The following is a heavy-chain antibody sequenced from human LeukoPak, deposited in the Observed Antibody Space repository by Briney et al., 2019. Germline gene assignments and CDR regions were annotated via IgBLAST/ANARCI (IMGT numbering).Heavy chain of an antibody. CDR2: IYYIGST. V-gene: IGHV4-59*01. J-gene: IGHJ6*02. CDR3: ARDVRPYGMDV. CDR1: GGSISSYY. Sequence: PSETLSLTCTVSGGSISSYYWSWIRQPPGKGLEWIGYIYYIGSTNYNPSLKSRVAISVDTSKTQFSLRLSSVTAADTAVYYCARDVRPYGMDVWGQGTTVTVS. D-gene: IGHD1-1*01.